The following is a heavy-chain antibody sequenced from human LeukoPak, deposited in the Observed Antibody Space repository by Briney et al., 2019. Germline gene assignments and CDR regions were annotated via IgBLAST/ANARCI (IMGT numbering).Heavy chain of an antibody. CDR2: IYSGGST. CDR3: ARDRAAVGYFDC. D-gene: IGHD6-13*01. CDR1: GFTVSSNY. Sequence: GSLRLSCAASGFTVSSNYMSWVRQAPGKGLEWVSVIYSGGSTFYADSVKGRFTISRDNSKNTLYLQMNSLRAEDTAVYYCARDRAAVGYFDCWGQGTLVTVSS. V-gene: IGHV3-53*01. J-gene: IGHJ4*02.